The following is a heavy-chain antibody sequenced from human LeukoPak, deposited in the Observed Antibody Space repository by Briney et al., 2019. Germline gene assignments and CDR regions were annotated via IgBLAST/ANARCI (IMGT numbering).Heavy chain of an antibody. CDR3: ARDQGSGYGDYGSADFDY. Sequence: ASVKVSCKASGYTFTSYYMHWVRQAPGQGLKWMGIINPSGGSTSYAQKFQGRVTMTRDTSTSTVYMELSSLRSEDTAVYYCARDQGSGYGDYGSADFDYWGQGTLVTVSS. V-gene: IGHV1-46*01. D-gene: IGHD4-17*01. CDR1: GYTFTSYY. J-gene: IGHJ4*02. CDR2: INPSGGST.